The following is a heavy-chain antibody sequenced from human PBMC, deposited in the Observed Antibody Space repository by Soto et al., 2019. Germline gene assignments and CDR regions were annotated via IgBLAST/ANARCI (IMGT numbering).Heavy chain of an antibody. Sequence: PSETLSLTCAVSSVSISSSNWLSWVRQPPGKGLEWIGEIYHSGSTNYNPSLKSRVTISVDTSKNQFSLKLSSVTAADTAVYYCARGEPTSGYDRKAYFDYWGQGTLVTVSS. D-gene: IGHD5-12*01. J-gene: IGHJ4*02. V-gene: IGHV4-4*02. CDR3: ARGEPTSGYDRKAYFDY. CDR2: IYHSGST. CDR1: SVSISSSNW.